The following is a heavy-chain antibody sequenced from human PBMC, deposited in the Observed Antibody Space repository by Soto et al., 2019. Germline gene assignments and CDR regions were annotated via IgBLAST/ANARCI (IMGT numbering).Heavy chain of an antibody. CDR3: ARALHYSSGYLQYYFDY. V-gene: IGHV4-30-4*01. J-gene: IGHJ4*02. CDR2: IYYSGST. Sequence: QVQLQESGPGLVKPSQTLSLTCTVSGGSISSGDYYWSWIRQPPGTGLEWIGYIYYSGSTYYNPSLKRRVTISVVTSKNNFSLQLSSVTAADTAVYYCARALHYSSGYLQYYFDYWGQGTLVTVSS. CDR1: GGSISSGDYY. D-gene: IGHD3-22*01.